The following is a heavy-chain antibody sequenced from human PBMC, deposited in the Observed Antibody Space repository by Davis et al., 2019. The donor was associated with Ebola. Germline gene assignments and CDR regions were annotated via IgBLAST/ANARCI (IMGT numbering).Heavy chain of an antibody. Sequence: SVQVSCKASSGTFSSYPISWVRPAPGQGLEWMGRTISVLDIANYAQKFQGRLTITADKSTSTAYMELSSLRSEDTAVYYCARGPSGTGDWFDPWGQGTLVSVTS. D-gene: IGHD7-27*01. CDR1: SGTFSSYP. V-gene: IGHV1-69*02. J-gene: IGHJ5*02. CDR2: TISVLDIA. CDR3: ARGPSGTGDWFDP.